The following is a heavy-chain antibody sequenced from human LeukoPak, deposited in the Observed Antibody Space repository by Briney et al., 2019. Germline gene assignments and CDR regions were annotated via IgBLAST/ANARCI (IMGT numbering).Heavy chain of an antibody. J-gene: IGHJ6*03. CDR3: ARKSHNERLLWFGRSDYYYYMDV. Sequence: GGSLRLSCAASGFTFSSYSMNWVRQAPGEGLEWVSSISSSSSYIYYADSVKGRFTISRDNAKNSLYLQMNSLRAEDTAVYYCARKSHNERLLWFGRSDYYYYMDVWGKGTTVTVSS. CDR1: GFTFSSYS. CDR2: ISSSSSYI. D-gene: IGHD3-10*01. V-gene: IGHV3-21*01.